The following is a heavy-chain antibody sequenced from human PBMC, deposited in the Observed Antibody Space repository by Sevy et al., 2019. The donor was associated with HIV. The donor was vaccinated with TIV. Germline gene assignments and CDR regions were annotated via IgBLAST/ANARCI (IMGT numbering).Heavy chain of an antibody. J-gene: IGHJ3*01. CDR1: GFTFSNYA. CDR3: AKEDDAFDV. V-gene: IGHV3-33*03. CDR2: LWSHGRRE. Sequence: GGSLGLSCAGSGFTFSNYAMHWVRQAPGKGLECVAGLWSHGRREYYADFAKGRFTISRDNSKNTVYLHMDSLRTDDTAVYYCAKEDDAFDVWGQGTMVTVSS.